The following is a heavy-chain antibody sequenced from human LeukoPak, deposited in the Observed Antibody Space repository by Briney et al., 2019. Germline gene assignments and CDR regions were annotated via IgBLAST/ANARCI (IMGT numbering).Heavy chain of an antibody. CDR1: GFTFSSYG. CDR3: AKVGDDYGDYADY. V-gene: IGHV3-30*02. Sequence: GGSLRLSCAASGFTFSSYGMHWVRQAPGKGLGWVAFIRYDGSNKYYADSVKGRFTISRDNSKNTLYLQMNSLRAEDTAVYYCAKVGDDYGDYADYWGQGTLVTVSS. J-gene: IGHJ4*02. D-gene: IGHD4-17*01. CDR2: IRYDGSNK.